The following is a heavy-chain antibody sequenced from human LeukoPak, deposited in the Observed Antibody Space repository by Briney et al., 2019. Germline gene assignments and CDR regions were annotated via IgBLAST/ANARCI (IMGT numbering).Heavy chain of an antibody. CDR2: IYYCGST. CDR1: GGSISSGDYY. V-gene: IGHV4-30-4*01. CDR3: ARGLRYFDWLLSASWFDP. D-gene: IGHD3-9*01. Sequence: PSETLSLTCTVSGGSISSGDYYWSWIRQPLGKGLEGIGYIYYCGSTYYNPSLKSRVTISVDTSKNQFSLKLSSVTAADTAVYYCARGLRYFDWLLSASWFDPWGQGTLVTVSS. J-gene: IGHJ5*02.